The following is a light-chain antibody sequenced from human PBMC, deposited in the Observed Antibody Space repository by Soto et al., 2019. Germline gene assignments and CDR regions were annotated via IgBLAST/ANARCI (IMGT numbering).Light chain of an antibody. CDR3: QQRKYWPPLT. CDR1: QSVDMY. V-gene: IGKV3-11*01. Sequence: ETVLTQSPATLSLSPGERATLSCRASQSVDMYFAWYQQKPGQAPRLLIYDASNRATGIPARFRGSGSGTDFTLTISSLEPEDFALYYCQQRKYWPPLTFGQGTRLEIK. CDR2: DAS. J-gene: IGKJ5*01.